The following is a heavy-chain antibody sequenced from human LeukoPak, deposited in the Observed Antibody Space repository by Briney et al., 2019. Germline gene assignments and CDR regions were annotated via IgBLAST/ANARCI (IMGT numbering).Heavy chain of an antibody. Sequence: GGSLRLSCAASGFTFSTYSMNWVRQAPGKGLEWVSSISSISSYIYYADSVKGRFTISRDNAKNSLYLQMHSLRAEDTAVYYCARAYCSGGNCYPFDYWGQGTLVTVSS. J-gene: IGHJ4*02. D-gene: IGHD2-15*01. V-gene: IGHV3-21*01. CDR1: GFTFSTYS. CDR2: ISSISSYI. CDR3: ARAYCSGGNCYPFDY.